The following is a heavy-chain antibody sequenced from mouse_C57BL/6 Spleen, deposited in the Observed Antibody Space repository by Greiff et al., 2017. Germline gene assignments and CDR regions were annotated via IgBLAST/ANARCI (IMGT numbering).Heavy chain of an antibody. D-gene: IGHD2-4*01. V-gene: IGHV1-64*01. Sequence: VQLQQPGAELVKPGASVKLSCKASGYTFTSYWMPWVKQRPGQGLEWIGMIHPNSGSTNYNEKFKSKATLTVDKSSSTAYIQLSSLTSEDSAVYYCGGWSYDYDGFAYWGQGTLVTVSA. CDR1: GYTFTSYW. CDR2: IHPNSGST. CDR3: GGWSYDYDGFAY. J-gene: IGHJ3*01.